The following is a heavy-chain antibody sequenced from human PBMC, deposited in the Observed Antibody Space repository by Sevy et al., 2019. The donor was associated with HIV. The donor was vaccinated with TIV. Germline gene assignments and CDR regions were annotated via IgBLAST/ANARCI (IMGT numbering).Heavy chain of an antibody. D-gene: IGHD2-8*02. J-gene: IGHJ4*02. CDR2: ISKTGSDK. V-gene: IGHV3-30*18. Sequence: GGSLRLSCAASGFDFNYYGIYWVRQAPGRGLEWVSFISKTGSDKYYAVAVEGRFTISRNNSNNTVYLEMQSLRSDDSETYFCAKAHISTWWTLDYWGQGTLVTVSS. CDR3: AKAHISTWWTLDY. CDR1: GFDFNYYG.